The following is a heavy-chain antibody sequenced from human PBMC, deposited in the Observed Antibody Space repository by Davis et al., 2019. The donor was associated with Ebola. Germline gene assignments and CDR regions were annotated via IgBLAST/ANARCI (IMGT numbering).Heavy chain of an antibody. CDR1: GYTFTSYG. J-gene: IGHJ4*02. D-gene: IGHD2-15*01. V-gene: IGHV1-18*04. CDR2: ISAYNGNT. Sequence: ASVKVSCKASGYTFTSYGISWVRQAPGQGLEWMGWISAYNGNTNYAQKLQGRFTMTTDTSTSTAYMELRSLRSDDTAVYYCARGYCSGGSCYSPDYWGQGTLVTVSS. CDR3: ARGYCSGGSCYSPDY.